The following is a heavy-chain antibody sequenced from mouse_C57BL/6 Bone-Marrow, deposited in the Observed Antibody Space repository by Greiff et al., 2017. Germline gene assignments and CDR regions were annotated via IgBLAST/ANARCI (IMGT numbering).Heavy chain of an antibody. CDR3: AKKGRITADAMDY. CDR1: GFSLTSYG. J-gene: IGHJ4*01. V-gene: IGHV2-4*01. CDR2: IWSGGST. D-gene: IGHD2-4*01. Sequence: VQLQESGPGLVQPSQSLSITCTVSGFSLTSYGVHWVRQPPGKGLEWLGVIWSGGSTDYNAAFISRLSISKDNSKSQVFFKMNSLQADDTAIYYCAKKGRITADAMDYWGQGTSVTVSS.